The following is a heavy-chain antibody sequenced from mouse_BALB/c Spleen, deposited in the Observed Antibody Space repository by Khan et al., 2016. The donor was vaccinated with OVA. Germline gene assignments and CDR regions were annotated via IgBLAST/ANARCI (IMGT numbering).Heavy chain of an antibody. J-gene: IGHJ4*01. CDR3: ARIGFYAMDY. V-gene: IGHV3-8*02. CDR2: ITYSGST. Sequence: EVKLLESGPSLVKPSQTLSLTCSVSGDSITSGYWNWIRKFPGNKLEYMGYITYSGSTYYNPSLKSRISITRDTSKNQYYLQLNSVTTEDTATYYCARIGFYAMDYWGQGTSVTVSS. CDR1: GDSITSGY.